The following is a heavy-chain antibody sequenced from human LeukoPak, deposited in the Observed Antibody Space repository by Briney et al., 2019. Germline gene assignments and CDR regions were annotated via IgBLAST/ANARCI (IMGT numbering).Heavy chain of an antibody. Sequence: ASVKVSCKASGYTFTYRYLHWVRQAPGQALEWMGWITPFNGNTNYAQKLQDRVTITRDRSMSTAYMELSSLTSEDTAIYYCARGYSGYDLYAFDIWGQGAMVTVSS. J-gene: IGHJ3*02. CDR1: GYTFTYRY. V-gene: IGHV1-45*02. CDR2: ITPFNGNT. CDR3: ARGYSGYDLYAFDI. D-gene: IGHD5-12*01.